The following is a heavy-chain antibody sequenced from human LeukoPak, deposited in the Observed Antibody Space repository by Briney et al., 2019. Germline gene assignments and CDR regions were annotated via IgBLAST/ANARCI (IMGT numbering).Heavy chain of an antibody. V-gene: IGHV1-2*02. Sequence: ASVKVSCKASGYIFTDYHVHWVRQAPGQGLEWVGWINPNSGVTNYAQKFQGRVTMTRDTSISTAYMELSRLRSDDTAVYYCARDGKSGGTTLFYMDVWGKGTTVTVSS. CDR1: GYIFTDYH. J-gene: IGHJ6*03. D-gene: IGHD4-11*01. CDR3: ARDGKSGGTTLFYMDV. CDR2: INPNSGVT.